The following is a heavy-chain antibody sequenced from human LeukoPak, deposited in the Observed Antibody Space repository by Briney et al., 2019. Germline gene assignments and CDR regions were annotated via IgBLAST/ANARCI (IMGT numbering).Heavy chain of an antibody. Sequence: GGSLRLSCAASGFNFRDYGMHWVRQAPGKGLVWVSRIGSDGSGTKYADSVKGRFTVYRDNAKTTLYLEMNRLRVEDTAVYYCARLGRVTGWYSVYWGQGAMVTVAS. J-gene: IGHJ4*02. CDR1: GFNFRDYG. D-gene: IGHD1-26*01. CDR3: ARLGRVTGWYSVY. CDR2: IGSDGSGT. V-gene: IGHV3-74*03.